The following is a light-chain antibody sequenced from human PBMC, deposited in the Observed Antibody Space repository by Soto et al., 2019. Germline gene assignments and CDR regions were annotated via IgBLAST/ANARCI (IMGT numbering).Light chain of an antibody. Sequence: QSVRTQPAPGSGAPGRWITISCPGTSSDVGGYNYVSWYQQHPGKAPKFMIYDVSNRPSGVSNRFSGSKSGNTASLTISGLQAEDEADYYCCSYTTSNTRQIVFGTGTKVTVL. J-gene: IGLJ1*01. CDR3: CSYTTSNTRQIV. CDR1: SSDVGGYNY. V-gene: IGLV2-14*01. CDR2: DVS.